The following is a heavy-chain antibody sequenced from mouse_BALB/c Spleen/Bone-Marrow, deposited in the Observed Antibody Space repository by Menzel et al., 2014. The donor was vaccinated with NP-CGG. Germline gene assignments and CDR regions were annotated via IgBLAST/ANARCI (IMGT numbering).Heavy chain of an antibody. D-gene: IGHD2-4*01. CDR3: ARQTYNDYDGYFDY. V-gene: IGHV5-6*02. J-gene: IGHJ2*01. Sequence: DVKLVESGGDLVKPGGSLKLSCAASGFTFSSYGMSWVRQTPDKRLEWVATISSGGSYTYYPDSVKGRFTISRDNAKNTLYLQMSSLKSEDTAMYYCARQTYNDYDGYFDYWGQGTTLTVSS. CDR2: ISSGGSYT. CDR1: GFTFSSYG.